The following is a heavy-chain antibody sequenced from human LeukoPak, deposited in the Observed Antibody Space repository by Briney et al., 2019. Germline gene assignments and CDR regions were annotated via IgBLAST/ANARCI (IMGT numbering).Heavy chain of an antibody. Sequence: SETLSLTCSVSGGSISNSSYYWGWIRQPPGKGLECIGSIYYSVRTYYNPSLKSRVTISVDKSKNQFSLKLSSVTAADTAVYYCARLQMATSYFFDYWGQGTLVTVSS. CDR2: IYYSVRT. D-gene: IGHD5-24*01. V-gene: IGHV4-39*07. J-gene: IGHJ4*02. CDR1: GGSISNSSYY. CDR3: ARLQMATSYFFDY.